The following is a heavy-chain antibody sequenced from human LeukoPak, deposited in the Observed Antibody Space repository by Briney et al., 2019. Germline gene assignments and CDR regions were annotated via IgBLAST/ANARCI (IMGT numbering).Heavy chain of an antibody. D-gene: IGHD6-19*01. Sequence: ALVKVSCKASGYTFTGYYMHWVRQAPGQGLEWMGWINPNSGGTNYVQKFQGRVTMTRDTSISTAYMELSRLRSDDTAVYYCARGRAPVAGTLPSWFDPWGQGTLVTVSS. CDR3: ARGRAPVAGTLPSWFDP. CDR2: INPNSGGT. J-gene: IGHJ5*02. V-gene: IGHV1-2*02. CDR1: GYTFTGYY.